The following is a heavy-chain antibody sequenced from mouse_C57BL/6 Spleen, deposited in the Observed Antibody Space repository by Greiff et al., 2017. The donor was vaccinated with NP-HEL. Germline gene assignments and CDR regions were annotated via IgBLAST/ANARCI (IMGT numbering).Heavy chain of an antibody. Sequence: EVKLMESGGGLVKPGGSLKLSCAASGFTFSSYAMSWVRQTPEKRLEWVATISDGGSYTYYPDNVKGRFTISRDNAKNNLYLQMSHLKSEDTAMYYCARDGYDYDEYFDVWGTGTTVTVSS. D-gene: IGHD2-4*01. V-gene: IGHV5-4*01. CDR2: ISDGGSYT. J-gene: IGHJ1*03. CDR1: GFTFSSYA. CDR3: ARDGYDYDEYFDV.